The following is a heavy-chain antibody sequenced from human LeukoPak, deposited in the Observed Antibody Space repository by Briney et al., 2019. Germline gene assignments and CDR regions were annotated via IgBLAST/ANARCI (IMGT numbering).Heavy chain of an antibody. CDR2: MSYDGSNK. CDR1: GFTFSSYG. V-gene: IGHV3-30*18. D-gene: IGHD2-2*02. J-gene: IGHJ4*02. CDR3: AKGEKGRYCSSTSCHIDY. Sequence: GGSLRLSCAASGFTFSSYGMNWVGRAPGKGLEWVAIMSYDGSNKYYADSVKGRFTISRDNSKNTLYLQMNSLRAEDTAVYYCAKGEKGRYCSSTSCHIDYWGQGTLVTVSS.